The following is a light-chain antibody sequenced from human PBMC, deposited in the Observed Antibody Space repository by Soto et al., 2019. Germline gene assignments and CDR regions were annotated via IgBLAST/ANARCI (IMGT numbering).Light chain of an antibody. CDR3: SSYTSSSTRF. CDR1: SSDVGGYNY. V-gene: IGLV2-14*01. Sequence: QSALTQPASVSGSPGQSITISCTGTSSDVGGYNYVSWYQQHPGKAPKLMIYDVSNRPSGVSNRFSGSKSGNTASLTISGPQAEDEDDYYCSSYTSSSTRFFGAGTKVTVL. CDR2: DVS. J-gene: IGLJ1*01.